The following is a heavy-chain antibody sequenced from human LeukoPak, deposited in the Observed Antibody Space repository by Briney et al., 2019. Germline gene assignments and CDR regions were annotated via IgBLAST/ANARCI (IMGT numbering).Heavy chain of an antibody. CDR3: ARVWQQPPGYYSYGMDV. J-gene: IGHJ6*02. D-gene: IGHD6-13*01. Sequence: ASVKVSCKASGYTFTGYYMHWVRQAPGQGLEWMGWINPNSGGTNYAQKFQGRVTMTRDTSINTVYMELSSLRSEDTAVYYCARVWQQPPGYYSYGMDVWGQGTTVTVSS. CDR1: GYTFTGYY. CDR2: INPNSGGT. V-gene: IGHV1-2*02.